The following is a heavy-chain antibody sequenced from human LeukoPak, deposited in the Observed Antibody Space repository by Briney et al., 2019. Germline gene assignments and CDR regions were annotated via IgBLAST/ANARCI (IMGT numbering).Heavy chain of an antibody. D-gene: IGHD2-2*02. V-gene: IGHV7-4-1*02. CDR2: INTNTGNP. CDR3: ARDPEAAAILHWFDP. Sequence: ASVKVSCKASGYTFTSYAMNWVRQAPGQGLEWMGWINTNTGNPTYAQGFTGRFVFSLDTSVSTAYLQISSLKAEDTAVYYCARDPEAAAILHWFDPWGQGTLVTVSS. CDR1: GYTFTSYA. J-gene: IGHJ5*02.